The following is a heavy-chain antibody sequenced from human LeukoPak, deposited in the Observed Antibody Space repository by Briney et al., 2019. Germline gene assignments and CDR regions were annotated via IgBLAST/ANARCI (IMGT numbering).Heavy chain of an antibody. J-gene: IGHJ4*02. Sequence: SETLSLTCTVSGGSISSNYYWGWIRQPPGKGLERIVSFFYSGSTYYNPSLKSRVTISVDTSKNQFSLRLTSVTAADTAVYYCARARGRYIDFLDYWGQGTLITVSS. D-gene: IGHD3-9*01. V-gene: IGHV4-39*02. CDR1: GGSISSNYY. CDR3: ARARGRYIDFLDY. CDR2: FFYSGST.